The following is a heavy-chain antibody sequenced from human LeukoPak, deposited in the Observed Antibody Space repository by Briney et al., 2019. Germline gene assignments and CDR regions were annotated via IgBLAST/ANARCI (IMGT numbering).Heavy chain of an antibody. V-gene: IGHV4-34*01. CDR2: INHSGST. CDR3: ARAQIVVVPAAMDWFDP. CDR1: GGSFSGYY. J-gene: IGHJ5*02. Sequence: SETLSLNCAVYGGSFSGYYWSWIRQPPGKGLEWIGEINHSGSTNYNPSLKSRVTISVDTSKNQFSLKLSSVTAADTAVYYCARAQIVVVPAAMDWFDPWGQGTLVTVSS. D-gene: IGHD2-2*01.